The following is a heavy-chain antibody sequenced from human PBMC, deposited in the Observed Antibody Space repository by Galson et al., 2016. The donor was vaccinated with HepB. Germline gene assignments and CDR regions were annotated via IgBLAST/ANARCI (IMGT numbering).Heavy chain of an antibody. CDR3: AKAPSGWSYYFDY. Sequence: SLRLSCAASGFTFSSYGMSWVRQAPGKGLEWVSTMSGSGGTTYYADSVKGRFTISRDNSRNTVFLQMNSLTAEDTAVYYCAKAPSGWSYYFDYWGQGILVTVSS. V-gene: IGHV3-23*01. CDR1: GFTFSSYG. D-gene: IGHD6-19*01. J-gene: IGHJ4*02. CDR2: MSGSGGTT.